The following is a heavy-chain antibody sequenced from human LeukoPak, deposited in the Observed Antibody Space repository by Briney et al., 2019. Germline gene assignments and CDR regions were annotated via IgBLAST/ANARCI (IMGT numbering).Heavy chain of an antibody. CDR3: ASRYYYDSSGYGY. V-gene: IGHV4-39*01. J-gene: IGHJ4*02. Sequence: KASETLSLTCTVSGGSISSSSYYWGWIRQPPGKGLEWIGSIYYSGSTYYNPSLKSRVTTSVDTSKNQFSLKLSSVTAADTAVYYCASRYYYDSSGYGYWGQGTLVTVSS. CDR2: IYYSGST. D-gene: IGHD3-22*01. CDR1: GGSISSSSYY.